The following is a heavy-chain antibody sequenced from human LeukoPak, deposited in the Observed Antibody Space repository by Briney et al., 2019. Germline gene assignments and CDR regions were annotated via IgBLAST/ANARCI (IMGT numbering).Heavy chain of an antibody. D-gene: IGHD2-2*01. J-gene: IGHJ6*02. CDR3: ARDLTLGYCSSTSCLSPYYYYGMDV. V-gene: IGHV3-21*01. Sequence: GGSLRLSCAASGFTFSSYSMNWVRQAPGKGLEWVSSISSSSSYIYYADSVKGRFTISRDNAKNSLYLQMNSLRAEVTAVYYCARDLTLGYCSSTSCLSPYYYYGMDVWGQGTTVTVSS. CDR2: ISSSSSYI. CDR1: GFTFSSYS.